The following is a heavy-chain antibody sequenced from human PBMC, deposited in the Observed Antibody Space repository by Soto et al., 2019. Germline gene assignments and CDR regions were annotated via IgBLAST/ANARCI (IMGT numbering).Heavy chain of an antibody. V-gene: IGHV3-33*01. CDR3: ARDEIQIWSYVGTLYY. CDR1: GFSFSNYG. J-gene: IGHJ4*02. D-gene: IGHD5-18*01. Sequence: QVQLVESGGGVVQPGRSLRLSCAASGFSFSNYGMHWVRQAPGKGLEWVAVIWSDGYNKDYGDSVKGRFTVSRDNAKNTVFLQMDSLGVEDTAVYYCARDEIQIWSYVGTLYYWGQGTLDPVSS. CDR2: IWSDGYNK.